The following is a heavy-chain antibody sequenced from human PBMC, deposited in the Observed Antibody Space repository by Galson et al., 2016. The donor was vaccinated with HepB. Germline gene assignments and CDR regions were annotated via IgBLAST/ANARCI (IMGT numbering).Heavy chain of an antibody. V-gene: IGHV3-48*02. CDR1: GFSFSDLS. J-gene: IGHJ4*02. CDR3: TRDGQAARCDS. D-gene: IGHD4-17*01. Sequence: SLRLSCAASGFSFSDLSMNWVRQAPGRGLEWLSFIGNGGSTKYYADSVKGRFNVSRDNAKNSLHLQMSSLRDEDTAVYFCTRDGQAARCDSWGQGTLVTVSS. CDR2: IGNGGSTK.